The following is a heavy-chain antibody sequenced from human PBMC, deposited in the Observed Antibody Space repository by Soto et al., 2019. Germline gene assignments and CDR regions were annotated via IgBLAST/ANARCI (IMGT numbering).Heavy chain of an antibody. D-gene: IGHD3-22*01. J-gene: IGHJ4*02. Sequence: ASVKVSCKASGYTFTSYYMHWVRQAPGQGLEWMGIINPSGGSTSYAQKFQGRVTMTRDTSTSTVYMELSSLRSEDTAVYYCARDNQLYDSSGYYYYWGQGTLVTVSS. CDR1: GYTFTSYY. CDR3: ARDNQLYDSSGYYYY. CDR2: INPSGGST. V-gene: IGHV1-46*01.